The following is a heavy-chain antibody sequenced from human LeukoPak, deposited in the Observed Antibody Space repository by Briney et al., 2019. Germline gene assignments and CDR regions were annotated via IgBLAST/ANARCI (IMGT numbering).Heavy chain of an antibody. V-gene: IGHV4-59*01. CDR2: IYYSGST. CDR1: GGSISSYY. J-gene: IGHJ4*02. D-gene: IGHD6-13*01. CDR3: ARHAYSSSWLGEIDY. Sequence: SETLSLTCTVSGGSISSYYWSWIRQPPGKGLEWIGYIYYSGSTNYNPSLKSRVTISVDTSKNQFSLKLSSVTAADTAVYYCARHAYSSSWLGEIDYWGRGTLVTVSS.